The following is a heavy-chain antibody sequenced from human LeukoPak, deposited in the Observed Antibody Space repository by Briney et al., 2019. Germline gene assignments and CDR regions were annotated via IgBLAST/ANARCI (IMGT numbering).Heavy chain of an antibody. CDR2: IIPILGIA. J-gene: IGHJ4*02. Sequence: SVKVSCKASGYTFTSYYMHWVRQAPGQGLEWMGRIIPILGIANYAQKFQGRVTITADKSTSTAYMELSSLRSEDTAVYYCARSHYYDSSGYYGLGYYFDYWGQGTLVTVSS. CDR1: GYTFTSYY. D-gene: IGHD3-22*01. CDR3: ARSHYYDSSGYYGLGYYFDY. V-gene: IGHV1-69*02.